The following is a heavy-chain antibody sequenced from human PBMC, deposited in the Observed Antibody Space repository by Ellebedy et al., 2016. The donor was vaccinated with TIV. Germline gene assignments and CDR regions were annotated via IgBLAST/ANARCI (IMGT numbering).Heavy chain of an antibody. V-gene: IGHV4-39*07. CDR3: ATQGYCSSTSCSEGYYYYYMDV. D-gene: IGHD2-2*01. Sequence: SETLSLTXTVSGGSISSSSYYWGWIRQPPGKGLEWIGSIYYSGSTNYNPSLKSRVTISVDTSKNQFSLKLSSVTAADTAVYYCATQGYCSSTSCSEGYYYYYMDVWGKGTTVTVSS. CDR2: IYYSGST. CDR1: GGSISSSSYY. J-gene: IGHJ6*03.